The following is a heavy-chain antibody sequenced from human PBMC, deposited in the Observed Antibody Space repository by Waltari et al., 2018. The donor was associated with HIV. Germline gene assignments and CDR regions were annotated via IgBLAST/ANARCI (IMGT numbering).Heavy chain of an antibody. V-gene: IGHV3-11*01. Sequence: QVQLVGSGGGLVKRVGSLRLSCAGTGFTYNDYYMRWLRQAPGKGLEWVSYISSSGSTIYYADAVKGRFTISRDNAKNSLYLQMNSLRAEDTAVYYCARDVSPELYYYYGMDVWGQGTTVTVSS. CDR2: ISSSGSTI. CDR3: ARDVSPELYYYYGMDV. CDR1: GFTYNDYY. J-gene: IGHJ6*02. D-gene: IGHD1-7*01.